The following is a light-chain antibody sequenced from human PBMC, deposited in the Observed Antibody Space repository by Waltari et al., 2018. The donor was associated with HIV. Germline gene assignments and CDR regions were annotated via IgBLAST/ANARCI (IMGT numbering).Light chain of an antibody. CDR2: GTS. Sequence: EIVMTQSPATLSGSPGEGVTLSCRASQSIIINLAWYQQKPGQAPRLLMCGTSNRATGVPARFSGSGSGTEFSLTISSLQSEDFAVYYCQQYNNWPLTFGGGTKVEIK. V-gene: IGKV3-15*01. CDR1: QSIIIN. J-gene: IGKJ4*01. CDR3: QQYNNWPLT.